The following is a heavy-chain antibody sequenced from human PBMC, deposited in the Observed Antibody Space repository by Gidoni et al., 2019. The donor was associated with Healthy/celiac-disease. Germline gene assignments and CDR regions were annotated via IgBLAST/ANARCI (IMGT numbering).Heavy chain of an antibody. Sequence: VQLVQSAAEVKKPGASVKVSGKVAGCTLTELSMHWVRQARGKGLEWMGGFDPEDGETIYAQTFQGRVTMTEDTSTDTAYMELSSLRSEDTAVYYCATVSGRTGFFDYWGQGTLVTVSS. CDR3: ATVSGRTGFFDY. CDR1: GCTLTELS. J-gene: IGHJ4*02. D-gene: IGHD3-9*01. V-gene: IGHV1-24*01. CDR2: FDPEDGET.